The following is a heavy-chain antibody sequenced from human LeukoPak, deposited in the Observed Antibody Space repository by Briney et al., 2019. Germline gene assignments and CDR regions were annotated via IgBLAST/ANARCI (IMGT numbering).Heavy chain of an antibody. Sequence: PGGSLRLSCTVSGFTFNSYGMSWVRQAPGMGLEGVSAIADGSETTYYADPVKGRFSISRDYSKNTLFLQMNSLRAEDTAVYYWARKAARTSGHDYWGQGILVTVS. CDR3: ARKAARTSGHDY. CDR2: IADGSETT. J-gene: IGHJ4*02. CDR1: GFTFNSYG. V-gene: IGHV3-23*01. D-gene: IGHD2-15*01.